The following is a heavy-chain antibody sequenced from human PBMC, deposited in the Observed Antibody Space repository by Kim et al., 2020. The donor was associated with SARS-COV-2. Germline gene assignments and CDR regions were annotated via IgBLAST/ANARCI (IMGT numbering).Heavy chain of an antibody. D-gene: IGHD6-13*01. CDR1: GGTFSSYA. CDR2: IIPIFGTA. V-gene: IGHV1-69*13. J-gene: IGHJ6*02. Sequence: SVKVSCKASGGTFSSYAISWVRQAPGQGLEWMGGIIPIFGTANYAQKFQGRVTITADESTSTAYMELSSLRSEDTAVYYCARDRLIAAAGTSINYYYYGMDVWGQGTTVTVSS. CDR3: ARDRLIAAAGTSINYYYYGMDV.